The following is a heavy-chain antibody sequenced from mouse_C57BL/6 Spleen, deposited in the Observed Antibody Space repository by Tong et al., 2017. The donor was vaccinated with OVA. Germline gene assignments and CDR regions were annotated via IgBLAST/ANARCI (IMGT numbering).Heavy chain of an antibody. J-gene: IGHJ2*01. CDR2: INPNNGGT. V-gene: IGHV1-22*01. D-gene: IGHD1-1*01. Sequence: EVQLQESGPELVKPGASVKMSCKASGYTFTDYNMHWVKQSHGKSLEWIGYINPNNGGTSYNQKFKGKATLTVNKSSSTAYMELRSLTSEDSAVYYCARMRVLLRYYFDYWGQGTTLTVSS. CDR3: ARMRVLLRYYFDY. CDR1: GYTFTDYN.